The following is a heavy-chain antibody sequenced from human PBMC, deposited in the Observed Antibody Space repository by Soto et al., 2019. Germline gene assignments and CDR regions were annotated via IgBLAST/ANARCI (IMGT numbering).Heavy chain of an antibody. CDR2: ISSSSSYI. V-gene: IGHV3-21*01. CDR1: GFTFSSYR. CDR3: AIILGTQLPYDAFDI. Sequence: EVQLVESGGGLVKPGGSLRLSCAASGFTFSSYRMNWVRQAPGKGLEWVSSISSSSSYIYYADSVKGRFTISRDNAKNSLYLQMNSMRAEDTAVYYCAIILGTQLPYDAFDIWGQGTMVTVSS. D-gene: IGHD2-2*01. J-gene: IGHJ3*02.